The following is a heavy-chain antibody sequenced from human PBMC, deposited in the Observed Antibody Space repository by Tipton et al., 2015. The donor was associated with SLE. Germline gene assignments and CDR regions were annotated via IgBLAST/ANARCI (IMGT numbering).Heavy chain of an antibody. CDR1: GGSFSGYY. J-gene: IGHJ1*01. CDR2: INHSGST. V-gene: IGHV4-34*01. D-gene: IGHD2-2*01. Sequence: TLSLTCAVYGGSFSGYYWSWIRQPPGKGLEWIGEINHSGSTNYNPPLKSRVTISVDTSKNQFSLKLSSVTAADTAVYYCARDGCSSTSCYGYFQHWGQGTLVTVSS. CDR3: ARDGCSSTSCYGYFQH.